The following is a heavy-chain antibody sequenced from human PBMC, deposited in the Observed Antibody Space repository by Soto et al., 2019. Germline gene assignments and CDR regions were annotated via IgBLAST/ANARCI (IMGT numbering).Heavy chain of an antibody. D-gene: IGHD3-22*01. Sequence: QVQLQESGPGLVKPSQTLSLTCTVSGGSISSGGYYWSWIRQHPGKGLEWIGYIYYSGSTYYNPSLQSRVTISVDTSKNQFSLKLSSVTAADTAVYYCARDPFYYYDTDYYYYYGMDVWGQGTTVTVSS. CDR2: IYYSGST. V-gene: IGHV4-31*03. J-gene: IGHJ6*02. CDR1: GGSISSGGYY. CDR3: ARDPFYYYDTDYYYYYGMDV.